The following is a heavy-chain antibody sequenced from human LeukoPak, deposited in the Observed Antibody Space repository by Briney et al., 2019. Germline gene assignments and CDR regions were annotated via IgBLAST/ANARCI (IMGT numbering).Heavy chain of an antibody. D-gene: IGHD2-15*01. CDR3: ARVLGVAATDY. V-gene: IGHV1-2*02. CDR2: INPNSGGT. CDR1: GYTFTCCC. J-gene: IGHJ4*02. Sequence: ASVKVSCKASGYTFTCCCMHWVRQAPGQGLEWMGWINPNSGGTNYAQKFQGRVTMTRDTSISTAYMELSRLRSDDTAVYYCARVLGVAATDYWGQGTLVTVSS.